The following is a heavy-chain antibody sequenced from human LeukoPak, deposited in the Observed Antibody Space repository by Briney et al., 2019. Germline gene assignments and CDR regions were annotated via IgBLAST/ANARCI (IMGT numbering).Heavy chain of an antibody. CDR1: GYTFTSYD. V-gene: IGHV1-8*01. J-gene: IGHJ6*02. D-gene: IGHD1-14*01. CDR3: ARGGINYYYYGMDV. CDR2: VNPNSGNT. Sequence: ASVTVSCKASGYTFTSYDINWVRQAPAQGLEWMGWVNPNSGNTGYAQKFQGRVTMTRNTSISTAYMELSSLRSEDTAVYYCARGGINYYYYGMDVWGQGTTVTVSS.